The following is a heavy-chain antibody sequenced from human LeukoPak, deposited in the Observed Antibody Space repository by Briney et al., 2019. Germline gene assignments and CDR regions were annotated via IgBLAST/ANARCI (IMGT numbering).Heavy chain of an antibody. D-gene: IGHD3-22*01. CDR3: ACGLGYYYDSSGYYRWFDP. CDR2: IYYSGST. CDR1: GGSISSSSYY. V-gene: IGHV4-39*07. Sequence: SETLSLTCTVSGGSISSSSYYWGWIRQPPGKGLEWIGSIYYSGSTYYNPSLKSRVTISVDTSKNQFSLKLSSVTAADTAVYYCACGLGYYYDSSGYYRWFDPWGQGTLVTVSS. J-gene: IGHJ5*02.